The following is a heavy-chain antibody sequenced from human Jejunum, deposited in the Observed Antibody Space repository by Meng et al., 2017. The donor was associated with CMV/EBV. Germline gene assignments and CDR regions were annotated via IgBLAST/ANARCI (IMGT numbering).Heavy chain of an antibody. CDR2: IGSPASGSTV. V-gene: IGHV3-48*03. CDR3: ARGSSKYCVTTGCYTLDH. Sequence: YDMHWVRQAPGKGLEWGSYIGSPASGSTVKYYADSVKGRFTVSRDSAGNSVYLQMSSLTAEDTAVYYCARGSSKYCVTTGCYTLDHWGQGTLVTVSS. CDR1: YD. D-gene: IGHD2-2*02. J-gene: IGHJ4*02.